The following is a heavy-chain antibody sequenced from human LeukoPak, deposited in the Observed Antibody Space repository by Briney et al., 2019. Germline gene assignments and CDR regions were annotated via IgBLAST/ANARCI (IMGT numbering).Heavy chain of an antibody. CDR3: ARHGNWAFDF. Sequence: GGSLRLSCAASGFTFSSSWMSWVRQAPGKGLEWVATINEVGSDKQYMDSVKGRLSISRDNPKNSLYLQMNSPRAENTAVYFCARHGNWAFDFWGQGTMVTVSS. V-gene: IGHV3-7*04. CDR1: GFTFSSSW. D-gene: IGHD1-1*01. CDR2: INEVGSDK. J-gene: IGHJ3*01.